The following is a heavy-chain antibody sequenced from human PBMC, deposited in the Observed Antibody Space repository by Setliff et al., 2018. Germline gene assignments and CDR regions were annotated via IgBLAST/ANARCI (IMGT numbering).Heavy chain of an antibody. D-gene: IGHD6-6*01. V-gene: IGHV4-34*01. CDR1: GGTFSDYH. J-gene: IGHJ4*02. CDR2: INHRGST. Sequence: PSETLSLTCAAYGGTFSDYHWTWIRQSPEKGLEWIGEINHRGSTNYNPSLKSRVTISIDTSRDQFSLKLISMIAADTAVYYCARGRNIAARPLDSWGQGTLVTVSS. CDR3: ARGRNIAARPLDS.